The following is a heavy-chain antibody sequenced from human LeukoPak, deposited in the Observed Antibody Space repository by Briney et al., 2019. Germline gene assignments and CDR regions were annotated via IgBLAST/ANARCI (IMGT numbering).Heavy chain of an antibody. D-gene: IGHD3-22*01. V-gene: IGHV2-70*04. Sequence: SGPALVKSTQTLTLTCTFSGFSLTASGMRVSWIRQPPGKALEWLARIDWDDYKFYSTSLKTRLTISKDTSKNQVVLTMTNMDPVDTATYYCARSYDYDSSGYVDYWGQGTLVTVSS. CDR2: IDWDDYK. CDR1: GFSLTASGMR. CDR3: ARSYDYDSSGYVDY. J-gene: IGHJ4*02.